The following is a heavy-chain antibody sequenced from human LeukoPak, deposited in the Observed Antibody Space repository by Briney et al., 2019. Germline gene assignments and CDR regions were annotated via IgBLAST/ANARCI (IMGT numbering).Heavy chain of an antibody. D-gene: IGHD6-19*01. CDR2: IYYSGRT. J-gene: IGHJ5*02. CDR3: ARAIPAVAGTVWFDP. V-gene: IGHV4-39*07. Sequence: SETLSLTCTVSGGSISSSSYYWGWIRQPPGKGLEWFGSIYYSGRTYYNPSLKSRVIITVDTYKNQFSLKLSSVTAADTAVYYCARAIPAVAGTVWFDPWGQGTLVTVSS. CDR1: GGSISSSSYY.